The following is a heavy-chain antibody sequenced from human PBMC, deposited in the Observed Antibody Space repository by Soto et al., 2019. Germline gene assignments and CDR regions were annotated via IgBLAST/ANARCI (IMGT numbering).Heavy chain of an antibody. CDR3: ARVGGYSYGGVDY. V-gene: IGHV1-46*01. Sequence: QVQLVQSGAEVKKPGASVRVSCKASGYTFTSYYMHWVRQAPGQGLEWMGIINPSGGATSYAQKFQGRVTMTRATSTSTGYMELSSLRSADTAVYYCARVGGYSYGGVDYWGQGTLVTVSS. CDR1: GYTFTSYY. D-gene: IGHD5-18*01. CDR2: INPSGGAT. J-gene: IGHJ4*02.